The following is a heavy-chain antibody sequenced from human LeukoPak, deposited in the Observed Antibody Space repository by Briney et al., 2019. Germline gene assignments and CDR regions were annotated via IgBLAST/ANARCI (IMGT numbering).Heavy chain of an antibody. CDR2: INGDGSYT. D-gene: IGHD3-9*01. CDR3: ARDPRLRYFGYFDY. J-gene: IGHJ4*02. CDR1: GFTFVNYW. Sequence: PGGSLRLSCAASGFTFVNYWMHWVRQAPGKGLVWVSRINGDGSYTDYADSVKGRFTISRDNAKDTLYLQMNSLRAEDTAVYYCARDPRLRYFGYFDYWGQGTLVTVSS. V-gene: IGHV3-74*01.